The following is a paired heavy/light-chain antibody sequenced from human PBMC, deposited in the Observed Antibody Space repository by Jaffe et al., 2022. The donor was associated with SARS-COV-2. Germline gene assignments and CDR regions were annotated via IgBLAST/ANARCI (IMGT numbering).Light chain of an antibody. CDR3: QQYYTLPLT. J-gene: IGKJ4*01. CDR1: QTVLYSSNNKNY. V-gene: IGKV4-1*01. CDR2: WAS. Sequence: DIVMTQSPDSLAVSLGERATMNCKSSQTVLYSSNNKNYLAWYQQKPGQPPKLLIYWASTREFGVPDRFSGSGSGTDFTLTISSLQAEDVAVYYCQQYYTLPLTFGGGTKVEIK.
Heavy chain of an antibody. Sequence: EVQLVESGGGLVQPGGSLRLSCAASVFTFSRYDMSWVRQAPGEGLEWISAIDGPSANTYYADSVKGRFSISRDNSKNTLYLQMSSLRAEDTAVYYCAREPGNNFGTEPFDMWGQGTKVTVSS. CDR3: AREPGNNFGTEPFDM. D-gene: IGHD1-1*01. CDR2: IDGPSANT. V-gene: IGHV3-23*04. J-gene: IGHJ3*02. CDR1: VFTFSRYD.